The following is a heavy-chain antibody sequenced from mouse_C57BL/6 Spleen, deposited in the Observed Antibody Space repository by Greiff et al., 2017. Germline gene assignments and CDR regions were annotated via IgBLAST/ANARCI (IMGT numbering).Heavy chain of an antibody. J-gene: IGHJ2*01. D-gene: IGHD1-1*01. CDR2: IYPGRGST. CDR1: GYTFTSYW. CDR3: ARFHYYGSSYEPSYYFDY. Sequence: QVQLQQPGAELVKPGASVKMSCKASGYTFTSYWITWVKQRPGQGLEWIGDIYPGRGSTNYNEKFKSKATLTVDTSSSTAYMQLSSLTSEDSAVYDCARFHYYGSSYEPSYYFDYWGQGTTLTVSS. V-gene: IGHV1-55*01.